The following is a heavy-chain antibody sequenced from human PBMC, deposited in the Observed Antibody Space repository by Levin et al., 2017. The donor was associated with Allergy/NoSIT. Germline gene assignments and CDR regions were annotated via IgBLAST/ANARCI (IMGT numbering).Heavy chain of an antibody. CDR3: ARDRGYYGSGSYYPNNWFDP. CDR2: IYYSGST. CDR1: GGSIRSGGYY. J-gene: IGHJ5*02. Sequence: SQTLSLTCTVSGGSIRSGGYYWSWIRQHPGKGLEWIGYIYYSGSTYYNPSLKSRVTISVDTSKNQFSLKLSSVTAADTAVYYCARDRGYYGSGSYYPNNWFDPWGQGTLVTVSS. V-gene: IGHV4-31*03. D-gene: IGHD3-10*01.